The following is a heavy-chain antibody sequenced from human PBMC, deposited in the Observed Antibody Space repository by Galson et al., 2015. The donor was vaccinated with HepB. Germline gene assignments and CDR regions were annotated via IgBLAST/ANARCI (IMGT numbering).Heavy chain of an antibody. J-gene: IGHJ3*02. V-gene: IGHV6-1*01. CDR1: GDSVSSNSAA. CDR3: ARSSRLTHRQDAFDI. Sequence: CAISGDSVSSNSAAWNWIRQSPSRGLEWLGRTYYRSKWYNDYAVSVKSRITINPDTSKNQFSLQLNSVTPEDTAVYYCARSSRLTHRQDAFDIWGQGTMVTVSS. CDR2: TYYRSKWYN. D-gene: IGHD2-21*01.